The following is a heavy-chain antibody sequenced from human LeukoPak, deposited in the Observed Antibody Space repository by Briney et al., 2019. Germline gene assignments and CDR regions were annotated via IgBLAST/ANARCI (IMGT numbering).Heavy chain of an antibody. CDR2: IIPVFGTA. CDR3: AVIPRYDFWSITNYFDY. V-gene: IGHV1-69*13. Sequence: ASVKVSCKASGGTFSSYAISWVRQAPGQGLEWMGGIIPVFGTANYAQKFQGRVTITADESTSTAHMELSSLRSEDTAVYYCAVIPRYDFWSITNYFDYWGQGTLVTVSS. CDR1: GGTFSSYA. J-gene: IGHJ4*02. D-gene: IGHD3-3*01.